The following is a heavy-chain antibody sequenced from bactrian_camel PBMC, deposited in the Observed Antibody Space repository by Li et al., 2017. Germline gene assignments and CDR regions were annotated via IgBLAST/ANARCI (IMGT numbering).Heavy chain of an antibody. D-gene: IGHD6*01. CDR2: IYPDSSET. CDR1: GYTYSGNC. J-gene: IGHJ6*01. V-gene: IGHV3-2*01. Sequence: HVQLVESGGGSVRPGGSLTLSCVVSGYTYSGNCMAWFRQAPGKGLEWVSSIYPDSSETHYNASLKGRFTVSRDNAKNTVHLQMNSLRFEDTALYYCATSYGGMYWSDFAYWGQGTQVTVS. CDR3: ATSYGGMYWSDFAY.